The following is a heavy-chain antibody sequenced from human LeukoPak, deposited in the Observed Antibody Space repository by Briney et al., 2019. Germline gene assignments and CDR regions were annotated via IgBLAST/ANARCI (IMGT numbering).Heavy chain of an antibody. Sequence: SETLSLTCTVSGGSISSGGYYWSWIRQHPGKGLEWIGEINHSGSTNYNPSLKSRVTISVATSKNQFSLKLSSVTAADTAVYYWARLNGSSTTLFDSWAREPWSPSPQ. J-gene: IGHJ4*02. D-gene: IGHD1-26*01. CDR1: GGSISSGGYY. V-gene: IGHV4-39*07. CDR2: INHSGST. CDR3: ARLNGSSTTLFDS.